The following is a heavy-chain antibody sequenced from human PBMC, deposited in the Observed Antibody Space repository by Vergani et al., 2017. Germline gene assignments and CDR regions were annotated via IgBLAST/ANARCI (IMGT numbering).Heavy chain of an antibody. CDR3: AKGGYYYGSGSSYYGMDV. Sequence: EVQLLESGGGLVQPGGSLRLSCAASGFTFSSYAMSWVRQAPGKGLEWVSAISGSGGSTYYADPVKGRFTISRDNSKNTLYLQMNSLRAEDTAVYYCAKGGYYYGSGSSYYGMDVWGQGTTVTVSS. J-gene: IGHJ6*02. CDR1: GFTFSSYA. CDR2: ISGSGGST. V-gene: IGHV3-23*01. D-gene: IGHD3-10*01.